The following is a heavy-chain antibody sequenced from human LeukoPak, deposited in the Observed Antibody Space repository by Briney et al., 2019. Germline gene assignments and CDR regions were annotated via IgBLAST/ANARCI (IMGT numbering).Heavy chain of an antibody. CDR3: AKVAPSDFDY. V-gene: IGHV4-38-2*01. J-gene: IGHJ4*02. D-gene: IGHD2-15*01. CDR1: GYSISSGYY. Sequence: PSETLSLTCAVSGYSISSGYYWGGIRQPPGKGLEWIGSIYHSGSTFYNPSLKSRVTISVDTSKNRFSLKLTSVTAADTAVYYCAKVAPSDFDYWGQGTLVTVSS. CDR2: IYHSGST.